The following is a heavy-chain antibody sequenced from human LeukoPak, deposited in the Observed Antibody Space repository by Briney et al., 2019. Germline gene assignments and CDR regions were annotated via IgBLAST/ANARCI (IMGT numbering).Heavy chain of an antibody. Sequence: GESLKISCQTSGYNFTTYWIVWVRRMPGKGLEWMGIIYPGDSDTRYSPSFQGQVTISADKSISTAYLLWSSLKASDTAIYYCARLRANHYGSLDFWGQGTLVTVSS. CDR2: IYPGDSDT. J-gene: IGHJ4*02. CDR3: ARLRANHYGSLDF. D-gene: IGHD3-10*01. V-gene: IGHV5-51*01. CDR1: GYNFTTYW.